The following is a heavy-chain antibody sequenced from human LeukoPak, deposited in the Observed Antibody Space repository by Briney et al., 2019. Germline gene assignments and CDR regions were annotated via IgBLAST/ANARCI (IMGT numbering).Heavy chain of an antibody. D-gene: IGHD6-13*01. V-gene: IGHV1-8*01. CDR3: ATPPGYSSSWYDY. CDR2: MNPNSGDT. J-gene: IGHJ4*02. CDR1: GYTFTSYD. Sequence: GASVKVSCKASGYTFTSYDINWVRQAPGQGLEWMGWMNPNSGDTGYPQKFQGRVTMTRDTSITTAYMELSRLRSDDTAVYYCATPPGYSSSWYDYWGQGTLVTVSS.